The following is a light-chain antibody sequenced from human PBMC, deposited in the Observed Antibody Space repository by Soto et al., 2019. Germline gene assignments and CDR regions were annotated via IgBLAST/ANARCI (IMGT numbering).Light chain of an antibody. CDR3: QKYNSAPRT. Sequence: DIQMTQSPSTLSASVRDRVTITCRASQTISSWLAWFQQRPGRAPKFLIYAASTLQSGVPSRFSGSGSGTDFTLTISSLQPEDVATYYCQKYNSAPRTFGQGTKVDIK. CDR2: AAS. J-gene: IGKJ1*01. V-gene: IGKV1-27*01. CDR1: QTISSW.